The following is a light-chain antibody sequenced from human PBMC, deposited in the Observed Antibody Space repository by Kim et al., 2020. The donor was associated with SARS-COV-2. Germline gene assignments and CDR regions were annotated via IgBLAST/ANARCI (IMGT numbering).Light chain of an antibody. CDR1: QSVSSY. V-gene: IGKV3-11*01. CDR2: DAS. J-gene: IGKJ1*01. Sequence: EMVLTQSPATLSLSPGKRATLACRASQSVSSYLAWYQQKRGQAPRLLIYDASNRATGIPARFSGSGSGQDFTLTISSLEPEDFAVYYCLPRNDWPPTFGQGNKVDIK. CDR3: LPRNDWPPT.